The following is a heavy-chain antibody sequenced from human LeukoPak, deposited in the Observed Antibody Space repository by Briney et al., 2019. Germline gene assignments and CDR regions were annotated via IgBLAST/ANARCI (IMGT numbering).Heavy chain of an antibody. V-gene: IGHV4-4*07. J-gene: IGHJ5*02. CDR1: GGSISSYY. CDR3: ARDRDCSSTSCYYFSSWFDP. Sequence: SETLSLTCTVSGGSISSYYWSWIRQPAGKGLEWIGRIYTSGSTNYNPSLKSRVTMSVDTSKNQFSLKLSSVTAADTAVHYCARDRDCSSTSCYYFSSWFDPWGQGTLVTVSS. D-gene: IGHD2-2*01. CDR2: IYTSGST.